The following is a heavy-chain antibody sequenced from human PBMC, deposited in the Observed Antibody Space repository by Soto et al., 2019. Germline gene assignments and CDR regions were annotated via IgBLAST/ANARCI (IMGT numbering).Heavy chain of an antibody. CDR2: MNPNSGNT. J-gene: IGHJ5*02. D-gene: IGHD2-15*01. V-gene: IGHV1-8*02. Sequence: ASVKVSCKASGYTFTSYDINWVRQATGQGLEWMGWMNPNSGNTGYAQKFQGRVTMTRNTSISTAYMELSSLRSEDTAVYYCASADGSVGSFYGNWFDPWGQGTLVTVSS. CDR1: GYTFTSYD. CDR3: ASADGSVGSFYGNWFDP.